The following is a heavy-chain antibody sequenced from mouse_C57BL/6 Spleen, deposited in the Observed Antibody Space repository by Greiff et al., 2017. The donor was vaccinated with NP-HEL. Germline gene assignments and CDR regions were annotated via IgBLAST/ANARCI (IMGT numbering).Heavy chain of an antibody. Sequence: QVQLQQSGPGLVQPSQSLSITCTVSGFSLTSYGVHWVRQSPGKGLEWLGVIWSGGSTDYNAAFISRLSISKDNSKSQVFFKMNSLQADDTAIYYCASHTGVASRGYFDVWGTGTTVTVSS. J-gene: IGHJ1*03. V-gene: IGHV2-2*01. CDR1: GFSLTSYG. CDR3: ASHTGVASRGYFDV. CDR2: IWSGGST. D-gene: IGHD1-1*01.